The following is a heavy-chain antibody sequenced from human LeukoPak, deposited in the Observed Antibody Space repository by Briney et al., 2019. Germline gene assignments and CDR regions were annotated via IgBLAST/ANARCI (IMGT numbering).Heavy chain of an antibody. CDR3: ARSMISMLKVNWFDP. CDR2: ISHSGNT. CDR1: GYSIRSGYS. J-gene: IGHJ5*02. V-gene: IGHV4-38-2*01. Sequence: PSETLSLTCSVSGYSIRSGYSWGWIRQPPGKGLEWIGSISHSGNTYYNPSLKSRVTISLDTSKNQFSLKLKSVTAADTAVYFCARSMISMLKVNWFDPWGQGTLVTVSS. D-gene: IGHD3-16*01.